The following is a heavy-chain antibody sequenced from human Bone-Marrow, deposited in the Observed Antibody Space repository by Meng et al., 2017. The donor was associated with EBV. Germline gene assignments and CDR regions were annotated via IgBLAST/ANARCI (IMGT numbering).Heavy chain of an antibody. J-gene: IGHJ4*02. Sequence: EVQLVESGXXLVXXXXSXGLSCAASGFTFSSYSMNWVRQAPGKGLEWVSSISSSSSYIYYADSVKGRFTISRDNGKNSLYLQMNSLRAEDTAVYYCAREATLTTYCYWGQGTLVTVSS. D-gene: IGHD4-17*01. V-gene: IGHV3-21*01. CDR1: GFTFSSYS. CDR3: AREATLTTYCY. CDR2: ISSSSSYI.